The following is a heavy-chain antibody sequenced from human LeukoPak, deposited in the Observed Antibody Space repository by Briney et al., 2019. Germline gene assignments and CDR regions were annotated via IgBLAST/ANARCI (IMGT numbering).Heavy chain of an antibody. CDR2: ISSSGSGGNT. V-gene: IGHV3-23*01. J-gene: IGHJ6*02. CDR1: GVTLSNYA. D-gene: IGHD5-18*01. Sequence: QSGGSLRLSCVASGVTLSNYAMSWARQAPGKGLEWVSGISSSGSGGNTYYADSVKGRFTISRDNSKNTLFLQMNSLRPEDTAVYYCAKDRGYSYGYGEDYYYGMDVWGQGTTVTVSS. CDR3: AKDRGYSYGYGEDYYYGMDV.